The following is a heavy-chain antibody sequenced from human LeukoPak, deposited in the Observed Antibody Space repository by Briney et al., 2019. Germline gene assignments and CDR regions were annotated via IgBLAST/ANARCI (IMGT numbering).Heavy chain of an antibody. D-gene: IGHD3-3*01. V-gene: IGHV1-18*04. CDR3: ARDIRPVSYYDFWSGYYKPLDY. Sequence: ASVKVSCKASGYTFTAFYIHWLRQAPGQGLEWMGWISAYNGNTNYAQKLQGRVTMTTDTSTSTAYMELRSLRSDDTAVYYCARDIRPVSYYDFWSGYYKPLDYWGQGTLVTVSS. CDR1: GYTFTAFY. CDR2: ISAYNGNT. J-gene: IGHJ4*02.